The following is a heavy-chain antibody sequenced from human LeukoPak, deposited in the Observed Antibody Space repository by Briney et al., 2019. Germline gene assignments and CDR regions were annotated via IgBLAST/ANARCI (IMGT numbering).Heavy chain of an antibody. V-gene: IGHV3-48*01. CDR3: ARVGSGWTFDY. Sequence: GGSLRLSCAASGFTFSSYSMNWVRQAPGKGLEWVSYISSSSSTIYYADSVKGRFTISRDNAKNSLYLQMNSLRAEDTAVYYCARVGSGWTFDYWGQGTLVTVSS. D-gene: IGHD6-19*01. J-gene: IGHJ4*02. CDR2: ISSSSSTI. CDR1: GFTFSSYS.